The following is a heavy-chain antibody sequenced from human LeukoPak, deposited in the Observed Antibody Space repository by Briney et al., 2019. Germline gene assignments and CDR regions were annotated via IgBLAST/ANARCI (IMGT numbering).Heavy chain of an antibody. V-gene: IGHV1-8*01. CDR1: GYTFTSYD. J-gene: IGHJ3*02. Sequence: RAASVKVSCKAYGYTFTSYDINWVRQATGQGLEWMGWMNPNSGNTGYAQKFQGRVTMTRDTSITTAYMELNGLTSDDTAVFYCAKEEGGFHMWGQGTRVTVSS. CDR2: MNPNSGNT. D-gene: IGHD2-15*01. CDR3: AKEEGGFHM.